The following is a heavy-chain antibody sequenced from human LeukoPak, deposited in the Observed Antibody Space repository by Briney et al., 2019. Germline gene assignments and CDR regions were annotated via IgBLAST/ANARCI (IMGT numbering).Heavy chain of an antibody. J-gene: IGHJ5*02. CDR3: AKLASGSYYRAWFDP. Sequence: GGSLRLSCAASGFTFSSYAMSWVRQAPGKGLEWASAISGSGGSTYYADSVKGRFTISRDNSKNTLYLQMNSLRAEDTAVYYCAKLASGSYYRAWFDPWGQGTLVTVSS. CDR2: ISGSGGST. D-gene: IGHD1-26*01. CDR1: GFTFSSYA. V-gene: IGHV3-23*01.